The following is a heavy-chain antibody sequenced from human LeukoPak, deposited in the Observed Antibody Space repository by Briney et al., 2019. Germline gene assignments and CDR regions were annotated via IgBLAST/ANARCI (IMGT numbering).Heavy chain of an antibody. V-gene: IGHV3-74*01. CDR2: INTDGSST. CDR1: GFTFSSYA. D-gene: IGHD6-19*01. Sequence: PGGSLRLSCAASGFTFSSYAMNWVRQAPGKGLVWVSRINTDGSSTSYADSVKGRFTISRDNSKNTLYLQMNSLRAEDTAVYYCAKDGSGWCFDYWGQGTLVTVSS. CDR3: AKDGSGWCFDY. J-gene: IGHJ4*02.